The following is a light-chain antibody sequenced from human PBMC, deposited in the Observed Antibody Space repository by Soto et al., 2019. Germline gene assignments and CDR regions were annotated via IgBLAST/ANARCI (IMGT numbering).Light chain of an antibody. V-gene: IGKV4-1*01. J-gene: IGKJ1*01. CDR2: WAY. CDR3: QSYYSANRN. Sequence: MAQSPYSLGVWLGERATVIFKSSQSVLYRSNNKNFLAWYQQKPGQPPRLLIYWAYTRKFGVPDRFTGRGSGIDLPTSISNPHAEDVEVYYRQSYYSANRNFGQGNKVDIK. CDR1: QSVLYRSNNKNF.